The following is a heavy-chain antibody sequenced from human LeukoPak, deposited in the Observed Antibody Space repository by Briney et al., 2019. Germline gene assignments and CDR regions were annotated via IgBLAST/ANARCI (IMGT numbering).Heavy chain of an antibody. Sequence: ASVKVSCKASGYTFTSYYMHWVRQAPGQGLEWMGLINPTGGSTGYAQKFQGRVTMTRDTSISTAYMELSRLRSDDTAVYYCARSPSYSGSLWWGQGTLVTVSS. V-gene: IGHV1-2*06. CDR1: GYTFTSYY. CDR2: INPTGGST. J-gene: IGHJ4*02. D-gene: IGHD1-26*01. CDR3: ARSPSYSGSLW.